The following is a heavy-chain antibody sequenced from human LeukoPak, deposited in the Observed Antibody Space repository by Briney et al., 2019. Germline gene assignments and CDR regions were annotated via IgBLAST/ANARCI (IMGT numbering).Heavy chain of an antibody. D-gene: IGHD3-10*01. Sequence: SETLSLTCTVSGDSLSNTNYYWDWIRQPPGKGLEWIGAIHCDGRTYYNPSLKSRVTISGDTSENQFSLKLSSVTAADTAVYYCARHYGPWGQGTLVTVSS. CDR2: IHCDGRT. CDR1: GDSLSNTNYY. CDR3: ARHYGP. J-gene: IGHJ4*02. V-gene: IGHV4-39*01.